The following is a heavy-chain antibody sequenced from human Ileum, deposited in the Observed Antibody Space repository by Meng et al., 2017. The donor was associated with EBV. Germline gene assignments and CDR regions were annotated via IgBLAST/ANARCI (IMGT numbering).Heavy chain of an antibody. V-gene: IGHV4-61*01. CDR2: TYGSDI. D-gene: IGHD3-16*01. Sequence: GQLQGAGQGMVKPSETLAFPCSVSGGSGSSDSYHWSWFRQPPGRGLEWIGHTYGSDINYSPSFQSRVTISIDTAKTQLFLKLTSVTAADTAMYYCAYYRVGRGGVGSWGQGTLVTVSS. CDR3: AYYRVGRGGVGS. CDR1: GGSGSSDSYH. J-gene: IGHJ4*02.